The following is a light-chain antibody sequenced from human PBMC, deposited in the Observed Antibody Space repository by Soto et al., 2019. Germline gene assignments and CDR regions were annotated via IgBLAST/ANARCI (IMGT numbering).Light chain of an antibody. CDR2: DVS. V-gene: IGLV2-14*01. CDR3: TSYTSSSTLTV. J-gene: IGLJ1*01. CDR1: SSDVGGYNY. Sequence: QSVLTQPASVSGSPGQSITISCTGTSSDVGGYNYVSWYQQHPGKAPKVMIYDVSNRPSGVSNRFSGSKSGNTASLTISGLQAEDEADYYCTSYTSSSTLTVFGTGTKVTDL.